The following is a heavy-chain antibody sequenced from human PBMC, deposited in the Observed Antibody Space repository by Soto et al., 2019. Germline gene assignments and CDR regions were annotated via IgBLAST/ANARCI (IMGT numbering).Heavy chain of an antibody. CDR3: AREGPPEDY. J-gene: IGHJ4*02. Sequence: QVQLVQSGAEVKKPGASVKVSCKASGYTFTSYAIGWVRQAPGQGLEWMGWINAYNGNTNYAQKLQGRATKTTDTSTSTAYMELRTVRSDDTAVYSCAREGPPEDYWGQGTLVTVSS. CDR1: GYTFTSYA. CDR2: INAYNGNT. V-gene: IGHV1-18*01.